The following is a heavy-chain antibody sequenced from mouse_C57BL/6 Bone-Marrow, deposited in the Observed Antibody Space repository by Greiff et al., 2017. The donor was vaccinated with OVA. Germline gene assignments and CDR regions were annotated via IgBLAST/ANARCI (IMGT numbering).Heavy chain of an antibody. CDR3: ARGGTTVVAPHYYAMDY. CDR1: GYTFTSYW. D-gene: IGHD1-1*01. J-gene: IGHJ4*01. Sequence: QVQLQQPGAELVRPGSSVKLSCKASGYTFTSYWMHWVKQRPIQGLEWIGNIDPSDSETHYNQKFKDKATLTVDKSSSTAYMQLSSLTSEDSAVYYCARGGTTVVAPHYYAMDYWGQGTSVTVSS. V-gene: IGHV1-52*01. CDR2: IDPSDSET.